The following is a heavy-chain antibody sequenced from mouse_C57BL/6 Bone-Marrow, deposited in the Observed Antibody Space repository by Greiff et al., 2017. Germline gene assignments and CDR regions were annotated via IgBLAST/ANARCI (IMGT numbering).Heavy chain of an antibody. D-gene: IGHD2-4*01. V-gene: IGHV1-69*01. CDR3: ARAYDYRFGY. Sequence: VQLQQPGAELVMPGASVKLSCKASGYTFTSYWMPWVKQRPGQGLEWIGEIDPSDSYTNYNKKFKGKSTLTVDKSSSTAYMQLSSLTSEDSAVYYCARAYDYRFGYWGKGTLVTV. CDR2: IDPSDSYT. J-gene: IGHJ3*01. CDR1: GYTFTSYW.